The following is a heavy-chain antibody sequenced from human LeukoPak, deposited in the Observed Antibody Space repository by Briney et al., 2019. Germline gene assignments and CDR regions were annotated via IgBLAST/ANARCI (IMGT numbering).Heavy chain of an antibody. D-gene: IGHD2-8*01. CDR1: GGSISSNGYF. Sequence: SETLSLTCTVSGGSISSNGYFWSWIRQPPGKGLEWIGTIYHTGRTYDNPSLKSRVTISIDTSKNQFSLNLSSVTAADTAVYYCARQAQYCTNGVCFFDYWGQGTLVTVCS. CDR2: IYHTGRT. J-gene: IGHJ4*02. CDR3: ARQAQYCTNGVCFFDY. V-gene: IGHV4-39*01.